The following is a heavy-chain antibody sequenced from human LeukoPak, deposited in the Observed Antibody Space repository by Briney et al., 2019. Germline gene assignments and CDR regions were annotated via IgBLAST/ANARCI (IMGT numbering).Heavy chain of an antibody. CDR2: IYYSGDT. Sequence: GTLRLSCAASGFTFNTYGMSWIRQPPGKGLEWLGSIYYSGDTYNNPPLKSRVTISVDTAKSQFSLRLTSMTAADTAVYYCASRKLANDYWGQGTLVTVSS. V-gene: IGHV4-38-2*01. CDR3: ASRKLANDY. CDR1: GFTFNTYG. D-gene: IGHD1-1*01. J-gene: IGHJ4*02.